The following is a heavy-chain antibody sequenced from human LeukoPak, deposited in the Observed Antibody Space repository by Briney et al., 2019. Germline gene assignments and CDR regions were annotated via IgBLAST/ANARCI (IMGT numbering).Heavy chain of an antibody. CDR3: ARRLLRWFPAPKINWFDP. V-gene: IGHV4-34*01. CDR1: GGSFSGYY. D-gene: IGHD2-15*01. Sequence: PSETLSLTCAVYGGSFSGYYWSWIRQPPGKGLEWIGEINHSGSTNYNPSLKSRVTISVDTSKNQFSLKLSSVTAADTAVYYCARRLLRWFPAPKINWFDPWGQGTLVTVSS. J-gene: IGHJ5*02. CDR2: INHSGST.